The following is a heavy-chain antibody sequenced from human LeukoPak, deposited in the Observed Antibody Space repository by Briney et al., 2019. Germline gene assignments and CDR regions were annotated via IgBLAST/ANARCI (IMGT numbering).Heavy chain of an antibody. CDR1: GGSFSGYY. J-gene: IGHJ5*02. D-gene: IGHD3-22*01. Sequence: SSETLSLTCAVYGGSFSGYYWSWIRQPPGKGLEWIGEINHSGSTNYNPSLKSRVTISVDTSKNQFSLKLSSVTAADTAVYYCARDRYYYDSSGYRWFDPWGQGTLVTVSS. CDR2: INHSGST. V-gene: IGHV4-34*01. CDR3: ARDRYYYDSSGYRWFDP.